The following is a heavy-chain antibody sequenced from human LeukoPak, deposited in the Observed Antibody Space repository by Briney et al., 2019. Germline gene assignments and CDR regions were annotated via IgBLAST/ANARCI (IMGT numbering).Heavy chain of an antibody. V-gene: IGHV1-69*04. Sequence: ASVKVSCKASGYTFTSYGISWVRQAPGQGLEWMGRIIPILGIANYAQKFQGRVTITADKSTSTAYMELSSLRSEDTAVYYCARVPYYNWNDGYYYGMDVWGQGTTVTVSS. J-gene: IGHJ6*02. CDR1: GYTFTSYG. D-gene: IGHD1-1*01. CDR3: ARVPYYNWNDGYYYGMDV. CDR2: IIPILGIA.